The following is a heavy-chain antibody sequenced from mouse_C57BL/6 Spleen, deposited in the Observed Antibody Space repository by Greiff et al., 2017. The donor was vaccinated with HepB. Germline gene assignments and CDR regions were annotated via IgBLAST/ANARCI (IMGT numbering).Heavy chain of an antibody. CDR2: IDPETGGT. J-gene: IGHJ3*01. D-gene: IGHD2-4*01. Sequence: VQLQQSGAELVRPGASVTLSCKASGYTFTDYEMHWVKQTPVHGLEWIGAIDPETGGTAYNQKFKGKAILTADKSSSTAYMELLSLTSEDSAVYYCTGDYEAYWGQGTLVTVSA. CDR1: GYTFTDYE. V-gene: IGHV1-15*01. CDR3: TGDYEAY.